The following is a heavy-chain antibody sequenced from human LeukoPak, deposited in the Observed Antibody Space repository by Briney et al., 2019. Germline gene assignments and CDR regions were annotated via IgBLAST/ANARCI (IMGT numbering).Heavy chain of an antibody. J-gene: IGHJ4*02. CDR3: ARLTMGEQSDY. CDR2: IYYSGST. V-gene: IGHV4-59*08. Sequence: SETLSLTCTVSGGSVSTYYWSWIWQPPGKGLEWIGYIYYSGSTNYNPSLKSRVTISVDTSKNQFSLKLSSVTAADTAVYYCARLTMGEQSDYWGQGTLVTVSS. CDR1: GGSVSTYY. D-gene: IGHD3-10*01.